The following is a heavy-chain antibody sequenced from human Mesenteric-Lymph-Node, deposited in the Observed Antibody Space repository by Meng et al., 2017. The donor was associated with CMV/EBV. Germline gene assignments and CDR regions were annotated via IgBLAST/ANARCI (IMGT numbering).Heavy chain of an antibody. J-gene: IGHJ4*02. Sequence: TVSGCSISSGCYYWSWIRQHPGKGLEWIGYIYYSGSTYYHPSLKSRVTISVDTSKNQFSLKLSSVTAADTAVYYCARAPKSHPPDYWGQGTLVTVSS. CDR3: ARAPKSHPPDY. CDR1: GCSISSGCYY. V-gene: IGHV4-31*03. CDR2: IYYSGST.